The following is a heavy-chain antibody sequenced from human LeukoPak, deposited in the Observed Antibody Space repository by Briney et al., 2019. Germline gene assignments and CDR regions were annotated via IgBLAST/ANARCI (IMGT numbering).Heavy chain of an antibody. V-gene: IGHV3-7*01. D-gene: IGHD2-21*02. Sequence: GGSLRLSCVVSGFTFNRCWMNWVRQAPGKRLEWVAHINPDGRDTYYVDSVKGRFTISRDNAQNSMYLQMNSLRVEDTAVYYCTSWGDTTAEYFQRWGQGTLVTVSS. J-gene: IGHJ1*01. CDR1: GFTFNRCW. CDR3: TSWGDTTAEYFQR. CDR2: INPDGRDT.